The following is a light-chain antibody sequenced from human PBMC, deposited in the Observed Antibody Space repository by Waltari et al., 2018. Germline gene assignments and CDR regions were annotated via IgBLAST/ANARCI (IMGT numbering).Light chain of an antibody. Sequence: QSALTQPPSASGSPGQSVTISCTGTSSDVGGYNYVSWYQQHPGKAPKVMIYEVSKRPSGVPDRFSGSKSGNTASLTVSGVQAEDEADYYCSSYGGSNNLVFGGGTK. V-gene: IGLV2-8*01. J-gene: IGLJ3*02. CDR2: EVS. CDR1: SSDVGGYNY. CDR3: SSYGGSNNLV.